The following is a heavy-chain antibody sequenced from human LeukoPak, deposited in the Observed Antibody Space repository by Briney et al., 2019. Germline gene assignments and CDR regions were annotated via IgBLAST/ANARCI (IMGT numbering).Heavy chain of an antibody. Sequence: GGSLRLSCEASGFTFSSYVMSWVRQAPGKGLEWVSAISGSGGSTYYADSVKGRFTISRDNSKNTLYLQMNSLRAEDTAVYYCAKDLPMYSSSWHAFDIWGQGTMVTVSS. CDR3: AKDLPMYSSSWHAFDI. CDR2: ISGSGGST. J-gene: IGHJ3*02. V-gene: IGHV3-23*01. D-gene: IGHD6-13*01. CDR1: GFTFSSYV.